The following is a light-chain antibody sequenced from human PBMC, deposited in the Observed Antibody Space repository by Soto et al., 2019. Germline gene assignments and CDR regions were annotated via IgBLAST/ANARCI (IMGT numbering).Light chain of an antibody. V-gene: IGLV2-14*01. CDR3: SSFTSSSTGFLV. CDR1: SRDVGSYND. Sequence: QSALTQPASVSGSPGQAITISCTGTSRDVGSYNDVAWYQQHPGKAPKLMISEVSNRPSGVSNRFSGSKSGNTASLTISGLETEDEADYYCSSFTSSSTGFLVFGTGTKGTVL. CDR2: EVS. J-gene: IGLJ1*01.